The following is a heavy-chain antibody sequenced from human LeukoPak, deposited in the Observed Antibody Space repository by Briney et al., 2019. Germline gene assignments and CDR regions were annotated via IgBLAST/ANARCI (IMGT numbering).Heavy chain of an antibody. CDR1: GFTFSSYS. CDR2: ISSYSSYI. CDR3: ARGEEILTGYYPTDY. J-gene: IGHJ4*02. V-gene: IGHV3-21*01. Sequence: GGSLRLSCAASGFTFSSYSMNWVRQAPGKGLEWVSSISSYSSYIYYADSLKGRFTIPRENAKNSLYLQMNSLRAEDTTLYYCARGEEILTGYYPTDYWGQGTLVTVSS. D-gene: IGHD3-9*01.